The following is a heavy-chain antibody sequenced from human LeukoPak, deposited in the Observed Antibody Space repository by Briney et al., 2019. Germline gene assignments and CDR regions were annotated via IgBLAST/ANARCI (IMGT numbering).Heavy chain of an antibody. D-gene: IGHD3-22*01. CDR3: ARRGRSGYSPFDY. Sequence: ASVKVSCKASGGTFSSYAISGVRQAPGQGLEWMGGIIPIFGTANYAQKFQGRVTITTDESTSTAYMELSSLRSEDTAVYYCARRGRSGYSPFDYWGQGTLVTVSS. J-gene: IGHJ4*02. CDR2: IIPIFGTA. CDR1: GGTFSSYA. V-gene: IGHV1-69*05.